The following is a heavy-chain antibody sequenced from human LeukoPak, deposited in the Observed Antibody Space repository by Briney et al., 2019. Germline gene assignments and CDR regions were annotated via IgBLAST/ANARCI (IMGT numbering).Heavy chain of an antibody. Sequence: SETLSLTCTVSGGSISSHYWSWIRQPPGKGLEWIGYIYYSGSTNYNPSLKSRVTISVDTSKNQFSLKLSSVTAADTAVYYCARSYYYDSSGYYHQLYYFDYWGQGTLVTVSS. CDR1: GGSISSHY. D-gene: IGHD3-22*01. J-gene: IGHJ4*02. CDR3: ARSYYYDSSGYYHQLYYFDY. CDR2: IYYSGST. V-gene: IGHV4-59*08.